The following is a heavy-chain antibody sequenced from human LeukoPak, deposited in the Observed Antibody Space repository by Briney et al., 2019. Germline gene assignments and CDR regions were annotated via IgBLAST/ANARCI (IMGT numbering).Heavy chain of an antibody. Sequence: GRTLRLSCAASGFTFSSYGMSWVRQARGKGLEWVSAISGSGGSTYYADSVKGRFTISRDNSKNTLYLQMNSLRAEDTAVYYCAKYRAVADSDAFDIWGQGTMVTVSS. CDR2: ISGSGGST. D-gene: IGHD6-19*01. J-gene: IGHJ3*02. CDR1: GFTFSSYG. CDR3: AKYRAVADSDAFDI. V-gene: IGHV3-23*01.